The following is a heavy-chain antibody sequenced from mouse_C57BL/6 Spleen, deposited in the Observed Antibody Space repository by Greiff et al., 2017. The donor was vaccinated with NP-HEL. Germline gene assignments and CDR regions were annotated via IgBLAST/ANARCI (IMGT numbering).Heavy chain of an antibody. D-gene: IGHD4-1*01. CDR1: GYTFTSYW. Sequence: QVQLKQPGAELVMPGASVKLSCKASGYTFTSYWMHWVKQRPGQGLEWIGEIDPSDSYTNYNQKFKGKSTLTVDKSSSTAYMQLSSLTSEDSAVYYSARRTGTRDAMDYWGQGTSVTVSS. V-gene: IGHV1-69*01. CDR3: ARRTGTRDAMDY. CDR2: IDPSDSYT. J-gene: IGHJ4*01.